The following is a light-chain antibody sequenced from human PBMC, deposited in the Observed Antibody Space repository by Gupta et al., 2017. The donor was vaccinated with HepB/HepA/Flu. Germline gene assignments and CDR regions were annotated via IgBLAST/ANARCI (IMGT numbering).Light chain of an antibody. J-gene: IGKJ2*04. CDR3: QQYDNLLMCS. CDR2: DAS. V-gene: IGKV1-33*01. CDR1: QDISNY. Sequence: DIQITQSPSSLSASVGDRVTITCQASQDISNYLNWYQQKPGKAPKLLIYDASNLETGVPSRFSGSGSGTDFTFTISSLQPEDIATYYCQQYDNLLMCSFGQGTKLEIK.